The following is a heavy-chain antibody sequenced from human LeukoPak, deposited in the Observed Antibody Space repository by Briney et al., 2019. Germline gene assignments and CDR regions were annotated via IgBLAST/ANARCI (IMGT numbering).Heavy chain of an antibody. D-gene: IGHD3-16*01. Sequence: GGSLRLSCAASEFTFSSYWMSWVRQAPGKGLEWVANIKQDGSEKYYVDSVKGRFTISRDNAKNSLYLQMNSLRAEDTAVYYCASLEGDYDYVWGSYGYYFDYWGQGTLVTVSS. CDR3: ASLEGDYDYVWGSYGYYFDY. CDR1: EFTFSSYW. V-gene: IGHV3-7*01. CDR2: IKQDGSEK. J-gene: IGHJ4*02.